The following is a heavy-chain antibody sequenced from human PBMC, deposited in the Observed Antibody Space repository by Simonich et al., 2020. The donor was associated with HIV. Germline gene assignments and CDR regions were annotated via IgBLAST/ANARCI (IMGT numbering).Heavy chain of an antibody. CDR3: ARTGDRVFDY. D-gene: IGHD1-1*01. Sequence: QVQLQQWGAGLLKPSETLSLTCPVYGGSFSGYYWGWIRKPPGKGLEGFGEINHSGITNYNPSLKSRVTILVDTSKNQFSLKLSAVTAADTAVYFCARTGDRVFDYWGQGILVTVSS. J-gene: IGHJ4*02. CDR2: INHSGIT. V-gene: IGHV4-34*01. CDR1: GGSFSGYY.